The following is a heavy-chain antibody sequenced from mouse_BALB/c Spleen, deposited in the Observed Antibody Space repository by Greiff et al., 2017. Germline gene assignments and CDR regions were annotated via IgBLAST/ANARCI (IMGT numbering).Heavy chain of an antibody. CDR3: ARSRGNWDYFDY. Sequence: EVQGVESGGGLVQPGGSRKLSCAASGFTFSSFGMHWVRQAPEKGLEWVAYISSGSSTIYYADTVKGRFTISRDNPKNTLFLQMTSLRSEDTAMYCCARSRGNWDYFDYWGQGTTLTVSS. J-gene: IGHJ2*01. V-gene: IGHV5-17*02. D-gene: IGHD4-1*01. CDR1: GFTFSSFG. CDR2: ISSGSSTI.